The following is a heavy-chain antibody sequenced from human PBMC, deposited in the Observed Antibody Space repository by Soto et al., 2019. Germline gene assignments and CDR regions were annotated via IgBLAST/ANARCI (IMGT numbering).Heavy chain of an antibody. J-gene: IGHJ6*02. Sequence: ESLQISCKGSGYSFTSYWISWVRQMPGKGLEWMGRIDPSDSYTNYSPSFQGHVTISADKSISTAYLQWSSLKASDTAMYYCARHYYDFWSGYSPNYGMDVWGQGTTVTVSS. CDR2: IDPSDSYT. V-gene: IGHV5-10-1*01. CDR3: ARHYYDFWSGYSPNYGMDV. D-gene: IGHD3-3*01. CDR1: GYSFTSYW.